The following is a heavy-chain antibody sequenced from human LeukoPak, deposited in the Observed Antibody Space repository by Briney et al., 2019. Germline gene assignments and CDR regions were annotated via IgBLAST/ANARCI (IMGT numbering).Heavy chain of an antibody. V-gene: IGHV3-30-3*01. CDR2: ISNDGSNK. D-gene: IGHD3-10*01. Sequence: PGGSLRLSCAASGFTFSSYAMHWVCQAPGKGLEWVAVISNDGSNKYYADSVKGRFTISRDNSKNTLYLQMSSLRAEDTAIYYCAKAYSYGSGRYYSSFDYWGQGTLVTVSS. CDR1: GFTFSSYA. J-gene: IGHJ4*02. CDR3: AKAYSYGSGRYYSSFDY.